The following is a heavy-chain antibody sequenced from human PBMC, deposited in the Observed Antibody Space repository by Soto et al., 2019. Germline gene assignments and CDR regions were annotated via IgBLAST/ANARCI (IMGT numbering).Heavy chain of an antibody. CDR3: ARQVGGWAPWYFDY. CDR2: IYYSGST. V-gene: IGHV4-59*08. CDR1: GGSISSYY. Sequence: QVQLQESGPGLVKPSETLSLTCTVSGGSISSYYWSWIRQPPGKGLEWIGYIYYSGSTNYNPSLKSRVNISVDTSKNQFSLKLSSVTAADTAVYYCARQVGGWAPWYFDYWGQGTLVTVSS. D-gene: IGHD6-19*01. J-gene: IGHJ4*02.